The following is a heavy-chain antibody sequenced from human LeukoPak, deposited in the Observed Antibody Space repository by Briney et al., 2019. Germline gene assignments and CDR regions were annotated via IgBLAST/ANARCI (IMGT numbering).Heavy chain of an antibody. CDR2: IYYSGST. V-gene: IGHV4-39*01. J-gene: IGHJ4*02. CDR3: ASRTGDPPFDY. D-gene: IGHD7-27*01. Sequence: PSETLSLTCTVSGGSISSSSYYWGWIRQSPGKGLEWIGSIYYSGSTYYNPSLKSRVTISVDTSKNQFSLNLSSVTAADTAVYYCASRTGDPPFDYWGQGTLVTVSS. CDR1: GGSISSSSYY.